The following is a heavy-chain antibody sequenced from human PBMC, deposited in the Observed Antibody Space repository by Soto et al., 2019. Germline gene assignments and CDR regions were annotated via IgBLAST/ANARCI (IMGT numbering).Heavy chain of an antibody. J-gene: IGHJ5*02. Sequence: SETLSLTCTVSGGSISSYYWSWIRQPPGKGLECIGYIYYSGSTNYNPSLKSRVTISLDTSKNQFSLKLSSVPASDTAVYYCARGSVRYIDWAPVWFDPWVQGTLVTVSS. V-gene: IGHV4-59*01. CDR2: IYYSGST. D-gene: IGHD3-9*01. CDR1: GGSISSYY. CDR3: ARGSVRYIDWAPVWFDP.